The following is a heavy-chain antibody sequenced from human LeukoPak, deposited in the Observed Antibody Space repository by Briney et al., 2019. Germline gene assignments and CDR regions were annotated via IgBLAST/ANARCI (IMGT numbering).Heavy chain of an antibody. D-gene: IGHD3-22*01. V-gene: IGHV1-58*01. Sequence: ASVKVSCKASGFTFTSSAAQWVRQARGQRLEWIGWIVVGSGNTNYAQKFQERVTITRDMSTSTAYMELSSLRSEDTAVYYCAAGVYDSPDAFDIWGQGTMVTVSS. J-gene: IGHJ3*02. CDR3: AAGVYDSPDAFDI. CDR1: GFTFTSSA. CDR2: IVVGSGNT.